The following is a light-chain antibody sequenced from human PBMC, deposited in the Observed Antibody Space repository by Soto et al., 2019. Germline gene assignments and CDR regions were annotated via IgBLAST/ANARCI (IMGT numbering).Light chain of an antibody. Sequence: QSVLTQPPSASGSPGQSVTISCTGTSSDVGAYDYVSWYQQHPGKAPKLIMFDVGKRPSGVPDRFSGSNSGNTASLTVSGLQAADEADYSGSSYEGVKLVVLGGGTKLTVL. J-gene: IGLJ2*01. CDR1: SSDVGAYDY. V-gene: IGLV2-8*01. CDR3: SSYEGVKLVV. CDR2: DVG.